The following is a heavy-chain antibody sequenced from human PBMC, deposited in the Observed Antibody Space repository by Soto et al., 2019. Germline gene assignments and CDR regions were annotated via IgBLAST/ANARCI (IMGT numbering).Heavy chain of an antibody. CDR1: GGSISSSSYY. CDR3: ARQGKNYDILTGYGSKDRNWFDP. J-gene: IGHJ5*02. D-gene: IGHD3-9*01. CDR2: IYYSGST. Sequence: QLQLQESGPGLVKPSETLSLTCTVSGGSISSSSYYWGWIRQPPGKGLEWIGSIYYSGSTYYNPSLKSRVTISVDTSKNQFSLKLSSVTAADTAVYYCARQGKNYDILTGYGSKDRNWFDPWGQGTLVTVSS. V-gene: IGHV4-39*01.